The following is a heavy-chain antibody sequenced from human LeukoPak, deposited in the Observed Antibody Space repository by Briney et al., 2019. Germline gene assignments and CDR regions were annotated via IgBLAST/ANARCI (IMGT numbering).Heavy chain of an antibody. V-gene: IGHV4-61*01. J-gene: IGHJ4*02. CDR2: MFYSGST. Sequence: SETLSLTCTVSGGSVSSGSYYWSWIRQPPGKGLEWIGYMFYSGSTNYNPSLKSRVTISVDTFKNQMSLKLSSVTAADTAVYYCARGRYGDYPPFDYWGQGTLVTVSS. CDR3: ARGRYGDYPPFDY. D-gene: IGHD4-17*01. CDR1: GGSVSSGSYY.